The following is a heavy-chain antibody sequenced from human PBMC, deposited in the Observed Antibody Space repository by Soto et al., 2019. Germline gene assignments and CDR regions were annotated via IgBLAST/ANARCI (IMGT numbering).Heavy chain of an antibody. D-gene: IGHD2-2*01. Sequence: GGSLRLSCAASGFTFISYAMSWVRQAQGKGLEWVSAISGSGGSTYYADSVKGRFTISRDNSKNTLYLQMNSLRAEDTAVYYCAKGGIVVDLNWFDPWGQGTLVTVSS. V-gene: IGHV3-23*01. CDR1: GFTFISYA. CDR2: ISGSGGST. CDR3: AKGGIVVDLNWFDP. J-gene: IGHJ5*02.